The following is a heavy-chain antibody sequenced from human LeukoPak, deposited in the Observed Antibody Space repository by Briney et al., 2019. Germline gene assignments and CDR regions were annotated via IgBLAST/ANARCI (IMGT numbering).Heavy chain of an antibody. J-gene: IGHJ4*02. Sequence: SVKVSCKASGGTFSSYAISWVRQAPGQGLEWVGRIIPIFGTANYAQKFQGRVTITTDESTSTAYMELSSLRSEDTAVYYCARGDKLSGSYYFDYWGQGTLVTVSS. V-gene: IGHV1-69*05. CDR1: GGTFSSYA. CDR3: ARGDKLSGSYYFDY. CDR2: IIPIFGTA. D-gene: IGHD1-26*01.